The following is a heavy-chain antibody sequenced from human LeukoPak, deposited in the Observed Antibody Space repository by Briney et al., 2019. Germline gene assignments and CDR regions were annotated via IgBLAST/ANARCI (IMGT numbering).Heavy chain of an antibody. V-gene: IGHV3-7*01. CDR1: GLTLSGQW. CDR3: AYTNNLKY. Sequence: PGGSLRLSCAASGLTLSGQWMNWVRQAPGQGLEWVANIKHDGSEKYYVDSVKGQFTISRDDAKNSLSLQMNSVRAEDTAVYYCAYTNNLKYWGQGTLVTVSS. CDR2: IKHDGSEK. D-gene: IGHD3-16*01. J-gene: IGHJ4*02.